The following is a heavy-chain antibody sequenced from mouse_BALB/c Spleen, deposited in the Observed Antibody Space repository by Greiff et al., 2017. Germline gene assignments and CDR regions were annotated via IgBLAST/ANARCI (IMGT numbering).Heavy chain of an antibody. V-gene: IGHV5-6*02. J-gene: IGHJ4*01. D-gene: IGHD2-1*01. CDR3: ASQLVDGNYDYAMDY. CDR2: ISSGGSYT. CDR1: GFTFSSYG. Sequence: DVMLVESGGDLVKPGGSLKLSCAASGFTFSSYGMSWVRQTPDKRLEWVATISSGGSYTYYPDSVKGRFTISRDNAKNTLYLQMSSLKSEDTAMYYCASQLVDGNYDYAMDYWGQGTSVTVAS.